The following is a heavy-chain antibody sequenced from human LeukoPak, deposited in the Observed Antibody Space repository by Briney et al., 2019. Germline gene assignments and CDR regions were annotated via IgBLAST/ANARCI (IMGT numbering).Heavy chain of an antibody. CDR1: GDSVSTNSAA. D-gene: IGHD3-9*01. J-gene: IGHJ6*02. CDR2: TYYRSKWYN. V-gene: IGHV6-1*01. CDR3: TRERYDALDV. Sequence: PSQTLSLTCAISGDSVSTNSAAWHWIRQSPSGGLEWLGRTYYRSKWYNDYAISVKSRITLNPDPSKNQFSLQLNSVTPEDTAVYYCTRERYDALDVWGQGTTVSASS.